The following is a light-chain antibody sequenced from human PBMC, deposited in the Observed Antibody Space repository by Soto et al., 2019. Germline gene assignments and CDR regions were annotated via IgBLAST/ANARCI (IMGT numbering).Light chain of an antibody. J-gene: IGLJ1*01. CDR2: DVS. V-gene: IGLV2-11*01. CDR1: SSDVGGYNY. CDR3: CSYAGSYYYV. Sequence: QSALTQPRSVSGSPGQSVTISCTGTSSDVGGYNYVSRYQQHPGKAPKLMIYDVSKRPSGVPDRFSGSKSGDTASLTISGLQAEDEADYYCCSYAGSYYYVFGPGTKLTVL.